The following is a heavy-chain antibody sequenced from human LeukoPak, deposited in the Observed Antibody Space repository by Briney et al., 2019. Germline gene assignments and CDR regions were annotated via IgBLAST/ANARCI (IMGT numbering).Heavy chain of an antibody. CDR1: GYTPTELS. V-gene: IGHV1-24*01. CDR2: FEPADGEI. Sequence: ASVKVSCKVSGYTPTELSMHWVRQAPGKGLEWMGGFEPADGEIIYAQKFQGRVTMTEDTSTDTAFMELRSLRSEDTAVYYCATGGLYDLLDYWGQGTLVTVSS. J-gene: IGHJ4*02. D-gene: IGHD3-9*01. CDR3: ATGGLYDLLDY.